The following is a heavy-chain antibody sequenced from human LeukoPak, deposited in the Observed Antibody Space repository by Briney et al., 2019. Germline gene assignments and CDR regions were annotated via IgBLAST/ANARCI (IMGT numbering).Heavy chain of an antibody. J-gene: IGHJ4*02. CDR3: AKDNGGGSYDY. D-gene: IGHD1-26*01. Sequence: PGGSLRLSCAASGFTFDDYAMHWVRQAPGKGLEWVSGISWNSGSIGYADSVKGRFTISRDNAKNSLYLQMNSLGAEDTALYYCAKDNGGGSYDYWGQGTLVTVSS. V-gene: IGHV3-9*01. CDR2: ISWNSGSI. CDR1: GFTFDDYA.